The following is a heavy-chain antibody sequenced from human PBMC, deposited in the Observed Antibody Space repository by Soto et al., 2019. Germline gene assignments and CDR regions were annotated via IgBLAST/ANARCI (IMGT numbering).Heavy chain of an antibody. Sequence: QVQLVQSGAEVKKPGSSVKVSCKASGGTFSSYAISWVRQAPGQGLEWMGGIIPIFGTANYAQKFQGRVTITADESTSTAYMELSSLRSEDTAVYYCARDRTLRRLTMVRGVSPLEYYYYCMDVWGQGTTLTVSS. CDR3: ARDRTLRRLTMVRGVSPLEYYYYCMDV. J-gene: IGHJ6*02. V-gene: IGHV1-69*01. CDR2: IIPIFGTA. CDR1: GGTFSSYA. D-gene: IGHD3-10*01.